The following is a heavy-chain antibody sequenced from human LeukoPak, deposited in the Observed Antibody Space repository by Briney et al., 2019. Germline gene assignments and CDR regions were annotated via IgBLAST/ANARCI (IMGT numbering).Heavy chain of an antibody. D-gene: IGHD3-9*01. J-gene: IGHJ6*03. CDR3: AREYFDWLKGQNDYYMDV. CDR2: THHSGAT. V-gene: IGHV4-59*12. CDR1: GVSITSNY. Sequence: SETLSLTCSVSGVSITSNYWSWIRQAPGKGLEWLGYTHHSGATSYNPSLKSRGTMSLDTSKNQFSLKLSSVTAADTAVYYCAREYFDWLKGQNDYYMDVWGKGTTVTVSS.